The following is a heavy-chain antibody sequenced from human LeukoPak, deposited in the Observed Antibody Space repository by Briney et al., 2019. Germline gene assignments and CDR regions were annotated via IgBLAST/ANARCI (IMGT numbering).Heavy chain of an antibody. CDR1: GFTFDDYA. V-gene: IGHV3-9*03. J-gene: IGHJ4*02. CDR2: ISWNSGSI. CDR3: AAAPSGNYGCFDY. Sequence: GGSLRLSCAASGFTFDDYAMHWVRQAPGKGLEWVSGISWNSGSIGYADSVKGRFTISRDNAKNSLYLQMNSLRAEDMALYYCAAAPSGNYGCFDYWGQGTLVTVSS. D-gene: IGHD1-26*01.